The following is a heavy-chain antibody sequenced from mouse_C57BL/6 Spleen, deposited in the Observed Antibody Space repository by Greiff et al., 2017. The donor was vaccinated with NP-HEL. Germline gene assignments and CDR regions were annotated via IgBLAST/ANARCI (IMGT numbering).Heavy chain of an antibody. CDR2: IHPNSGST. Sequence: VKLQQPGAELVKPGASVKLSCKASGYTFTSYWMHWVKQRPGQGLEWIGMIHPNSGSTNYNEKFKSKATLTVDKSSSTAYMQLSSLTSEDSAVYYCARDYDYDRNYFDYWGQGTTLTVSS. J-gene: IGHJ2*01. V-gene: IGHV1-64*01. CDR1: GYTFTSYW. CDR3: ARDYDYDRNYFDY. D-gene: IGHD2-4*01.